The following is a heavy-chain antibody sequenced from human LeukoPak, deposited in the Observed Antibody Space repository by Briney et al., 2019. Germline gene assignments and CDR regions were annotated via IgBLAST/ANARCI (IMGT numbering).Heavy chain of an antibody. CDR2: INHSGST. CDR1: GGSFSGYY. V-gene: IGHV4-34*01. CDR3: ARYSAAAASYFDY. D-gene: IGHD6-13*01. J-gene: IGHJ4*02. Sequence: PSETLSLTCAVYGGSFSGYYWSWIRQPPGKGLEWIGEINHSGSTNYNPSLKSRVTISVDTSKSQFSQKLSSVTAADTAVYYCARYSAAAASYFDYWGQGTLVTVSS.